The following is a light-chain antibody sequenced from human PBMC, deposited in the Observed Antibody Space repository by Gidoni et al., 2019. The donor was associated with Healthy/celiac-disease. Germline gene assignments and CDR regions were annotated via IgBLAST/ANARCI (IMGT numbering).Light chain of an antibody. V-gene: IGLV2-23*02. CDR1: SSDVGSYNL. CDR3: CSYAGSSTPVV. Sequence: QSALTQPASVSGSPGQSITISCTGTSSDVGSYNLVSWYQQHPGKAPKLMIYEVSKRPSGVSNRFSGSKSGNTASLTISGLQAEDEADYYCCSYAGSSTPVVFGGGTKLTV. CDR2: EVS. J-gene: IGLJ2*01.